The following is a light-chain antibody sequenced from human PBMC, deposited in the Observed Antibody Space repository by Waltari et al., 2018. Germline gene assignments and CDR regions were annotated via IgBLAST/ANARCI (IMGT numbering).Light chain of an antibody. CDR2: GAS. CDR3: QQYESSPPMT. Sequence: DILLTQSPGTLSLSPGERATLSCRASQSIRSNYLAWYQQKPGQAPRLLIFGASSRATGIPDRFSGSGSGTDFTLTISRLEPEDFAVYYCQQYESSPPMTFGQGTKVEIK. V-gene: IGKV3-20*01. J-gene: IGKJ1*01. CDR1: QSIRSNY.